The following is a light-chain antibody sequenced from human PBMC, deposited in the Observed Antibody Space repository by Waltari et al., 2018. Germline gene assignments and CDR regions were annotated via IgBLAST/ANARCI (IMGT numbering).Light chain of an antibody. Sequence: QSALAQPASVSGSPGQSITVSCTGTSSDVGGYNYLSWYQQHPGKAPKVMIYEVSKRPSGVSDRFSGSKSGNTASLTISGLQAEDEADYYCTSFTTTSTVQFGGGTKVTVL. CDR1: SSDVGGYNY. V-gene: IGLV2-14*01. J-gene: IGLJ2*01. CDR2: EVS. CDR3: TSFTTTSTVQ.